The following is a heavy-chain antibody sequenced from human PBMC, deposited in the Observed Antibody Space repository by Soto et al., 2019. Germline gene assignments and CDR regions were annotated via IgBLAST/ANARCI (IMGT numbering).Heavy chain of an antibody. CDR2: ISAYNGNT. CDR3: VKNVAAAGFSPPAFDI. V-gene: IGHV1-18*01. J-gene: IGHJ3*02. CDR1: GYTFTSYG. Sequence: ASVKVSCKASGYTFTSYGISWVRQAPGQGLEWMGWISAYNGNTNYAQKLQGRVTMTTDTSTSTAYMELRSLRSDDTAVYYCVKNVAAAGFSPPAFDIWGQGTMVTVSS. D-gene: IGHD6-13*01.